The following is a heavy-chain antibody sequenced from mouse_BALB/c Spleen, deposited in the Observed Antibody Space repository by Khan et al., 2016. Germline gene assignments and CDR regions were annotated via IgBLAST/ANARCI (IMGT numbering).Heavy chain of an antibody. V-gene: IGHV3-2*02. CDR3: ARGEAWFAY. CDR1: GYSITSDYA. CDR2: ISYSGST. J-gene: IGHJ3*01. Sequence: EVQLQESGPGLVKPSQSLSLTCTVTGYSITSDYAWNWIRQFPGNKLEWMGYISYSGSTSYNPSLKSRISITRDTSKNQFFLQLNSVTAEDTATYYCARGEAWFAYWGRGTLVTVSA.